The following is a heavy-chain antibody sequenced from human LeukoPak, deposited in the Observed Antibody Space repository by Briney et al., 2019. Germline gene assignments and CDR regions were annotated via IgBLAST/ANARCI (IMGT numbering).Heavy chain of an antibody. CDR1: GFTFSSYW. D-gene: IGHD1-26*01. J-gene: IGHJ6*03. CDR2: INSDGSST. V-gene: IGHV3-74*01. Sequence: GGSLRLSCAASGFTFSSYWMHWVRQAPGKGLVWVSRINSDGSSTGYADSVKGRFTISRDNAKNTLYLQMNSLRAEDTAVYYCARGAGATFGYYYYYMDVWGKGTTVTISS. CDR3: ARGAGATFGYYYYYMDV.